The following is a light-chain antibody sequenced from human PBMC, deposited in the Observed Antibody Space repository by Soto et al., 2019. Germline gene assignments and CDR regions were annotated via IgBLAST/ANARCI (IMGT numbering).Light chain of an antibody. CDR2: DVS. Sequence: QSALTQPASVSGSPGQSITISCTGTSSDVGGYNYVSWYQRHQGKAPKFMIYDVSNRPSGVSNRFSGSKSGNTASLTISGLQAEDEADYYCCSYTTSNTRQIVFGTGTKVTVL. CDR3: CSYTTSNTRQIV. J-gene: IGLJ1*01. CDR1: SSDVGGYNY. V-gene: IGLV2-14*01.